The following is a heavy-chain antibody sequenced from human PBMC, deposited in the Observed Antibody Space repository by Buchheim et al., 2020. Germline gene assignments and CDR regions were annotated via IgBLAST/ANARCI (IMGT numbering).Heavy chain of an antibody. D-gene: IGHD3-22*01. CDR2: TYYSGST. CDR1: GGSISSGGYY. V-gene: IGHV4-31*03. J-gene: IGHJ6*02. Sequence: QVQLQESGPGLVKPSQTLSLTCTVPGGSISSGGYYWSWIRQHPGKGLEWIGYTYYSGSTYYNPSLKSRVTISVDTSTNQLSLKLSSVTAADTAVYYCARISYYYDSSGYYDGYYYGMDVWGQGTT. CDR3: ARISYYYDSSGYYDGYYYGMDV.